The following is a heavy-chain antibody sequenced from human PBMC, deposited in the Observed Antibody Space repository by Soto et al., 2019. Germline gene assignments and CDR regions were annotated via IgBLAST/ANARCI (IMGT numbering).Heavy chain of an antibody. V-gene: IGHV1-24*01. Sequence: ASVKVSCKASGGTFSSYTISWVRQAPGKGLEWMGGFDPEDGETIYAQKFQGRVTMTEDTSTDTAYMELSSLRSEDTAVYYCATWFDPWGQGTLVTVSS. J-gene: IGHJ5*02. CDR3: ATWFDP. CDR1: GGTFSSYT. CDR2: FDPEDGET.